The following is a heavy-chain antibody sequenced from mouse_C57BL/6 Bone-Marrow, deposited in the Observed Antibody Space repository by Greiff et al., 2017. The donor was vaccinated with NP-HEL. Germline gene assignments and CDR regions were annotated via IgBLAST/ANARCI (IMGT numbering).Heavy chain of an antibody. V-gene: IGHV1-59*01. Sequence: QVQLQQPGAELVRPGPSVKLSCKASGYTFTSYWMHWVKQRPGQGLEWIGVIDPSDSYTNYNPKFKGKATLTVDTSSSTAYMQLSSLTSEDSAVYDCARDRLGDFDYWGQGTTLTVSS. CDR2: IDPSDSYT. J-gene: IGHJ2*01. CDR3: ARDRLGDFDY. CDR1: GYTFTSYW. D-gene: IGHD4-1*01.